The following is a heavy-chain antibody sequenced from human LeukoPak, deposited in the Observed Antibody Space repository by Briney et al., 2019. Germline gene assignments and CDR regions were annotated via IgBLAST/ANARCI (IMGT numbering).Heavy chain of an antibody. D-gene: IGHD5-18*01. CDR3: ARKRGYSYGSDI. CDR1: GYTFTSYG. Sequence: ASVKVSCKASGYTFTSYGISWVRQAPGQGLEWMGWISAYNGNTNYAQKFQGRVTMPRDTSTSTVYMELSSLRSEDTAVYYCARKRGYSYGSDIWGQGTMVTVSS. J-gene: IGHJ3*02. V-gene: IGHV1-18*01. CDR2: ISAYNGNT.